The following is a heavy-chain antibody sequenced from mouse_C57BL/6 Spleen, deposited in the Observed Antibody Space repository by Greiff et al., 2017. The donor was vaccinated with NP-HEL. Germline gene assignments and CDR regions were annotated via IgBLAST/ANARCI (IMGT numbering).Heavy chain of an antibody. V-gene: IGHV1-50*01. CDR2: IDPSDSYT. J-gene: IGHJ2*01. CDR3: ARWGYYYGSSRDY. D-gene: IGHD1-1*01. Sequence: VQLQQPGAELVKPGASVKLSCKASGYTFTSYWMQWVKQRPGQGLEWIGEIDPSDSYTNYNQKFKGKATLTVDTSSSTAYMQLSSLTSEDSAVYYCARWGYYYGSSRDYWGQGTTLTVSS. CDR1: GYTFTSYW.